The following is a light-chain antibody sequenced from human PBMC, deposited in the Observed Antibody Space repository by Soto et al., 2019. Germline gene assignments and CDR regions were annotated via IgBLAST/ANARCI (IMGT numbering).Light chain of an antibody. V-gene: IGKV1-39*01. J-gene: IGKJ4*01. CDR2: AAY. CDR3: QQTSSAPLT. Sequence: DIQMTQSPSSLSASVGDRVTITCRASQAISRYLNWYQQKPGKAPKLLMYAAYTLQSGVPSRFSGTGSGTDFSLTISSLQREDFATYYCQQTSSAPLTFGGGTKVEIK. CDR1: QAISRY.